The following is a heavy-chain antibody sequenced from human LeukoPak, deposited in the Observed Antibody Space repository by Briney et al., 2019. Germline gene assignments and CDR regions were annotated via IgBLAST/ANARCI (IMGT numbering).Heavy chain of an antibody. D-gene: IGHD3-10*01. CDR2: ISSRSDYI. CDR1: GFTFSSYS. V-gene: IGHV3-21*01. Sequence: GGSLRLSCAASGFTFSSYSMSWVRQAPGKGLEWVSSISSRSDYIYYADSVKGRFTISRDNAKNSLYLQMNSLRAEDTAVYYCARDFGRYYFDYWGQGTLVTVSS. J-gene: IGHJ4*02. CDR3: ARDFGRYYFDY.